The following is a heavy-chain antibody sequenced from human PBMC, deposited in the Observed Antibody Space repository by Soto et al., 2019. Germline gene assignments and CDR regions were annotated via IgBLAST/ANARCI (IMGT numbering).Heavy chain of an antibody. Sequence: GGSLRLSCAASGFTFSSYSMNWVRQAPGKGLEWVSSISSSSSYIYYADSVKGRFTISRDNAKNSLYLQMNSLGAEDTAVYYCARDYYDSSGYLAFLDYWGQGTLVTVSS. CDR2: ISSSSSYI. J-gene: IGHJ4*02. V-gene: IGHV3-21*01. D-gene: IGHD3-22*01. CDR1: GFTFSSYS. CDR3: ARDYYDSSGYLAFLDY.